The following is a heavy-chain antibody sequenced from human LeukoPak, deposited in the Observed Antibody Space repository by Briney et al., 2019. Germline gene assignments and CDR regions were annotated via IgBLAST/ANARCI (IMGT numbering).Heavy chain of an antibody. J-gene: IGHJ4*02. D-gene: IGHD2-2*01. CDR3: AKGKDIVVVPAAYFDY. V-gene: IGHV3-23*01. CDR2: ISGSGGST. CDR1: GFTFSSYA. Sequence: PGGSLRLSCAASGFTFSSYAMSWVRQAPGKGLEWVSAISGSGGSTYYADSVKGRFTISRDNSKNTLYLQMNSLRAEDTAVYYCAKGKDIVVVPAAYFDYWGQRTLVTVSS.